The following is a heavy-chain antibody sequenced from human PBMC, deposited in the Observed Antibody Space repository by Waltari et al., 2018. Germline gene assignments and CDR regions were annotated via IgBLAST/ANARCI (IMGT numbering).Heavy chain of an antibody. V-gene: IGHV4-31*03. Sequence: QVQLQESGPGLVKPSQTLSLTCTVSGCSIRSGGYYLSWIRQHPGKGLEWIGYIYYSGSTYYNPSLKSRVTISVDTSKNQFSLKLSSVTAADTAAYYCARGAKEDAFDIWGQGTMVTVSS. CDR2: IYYSGST. J-gene: IGHJ3*02. CDR1: GCSIRSGGYY. CDR3: ARGAKEDAFDI.